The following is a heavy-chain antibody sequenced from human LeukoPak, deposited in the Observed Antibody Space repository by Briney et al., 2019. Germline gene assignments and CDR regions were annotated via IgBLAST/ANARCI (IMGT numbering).Heavy chain of an antibody. CDR1: GGSISSYY. J-gene: IGHJ6*02. V-gene: IGHV4-59*01. CDR2: IYYSGST. CDR3: ARDSGIAVAGIVYYYYGMDV. Sequence: PSETLSLTCTVSGGSISSYYWSWIRQPPGKGLEWIGYIYYSGSTNYNPSLKSRVTISVDTSKNQFSLKLSSVTAADTAVHYCARDSGIAVAGIVYYYYGMDVWGQGTTVTVSS. D-gene: IGHD6-19*01.